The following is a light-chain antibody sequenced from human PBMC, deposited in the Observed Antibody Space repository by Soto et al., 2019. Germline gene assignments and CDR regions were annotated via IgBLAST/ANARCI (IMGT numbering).Light chain of an antibody. V-gene: IGKV3D-20*02. CDR2: GAS. CDR1: QSVSSSY. J-gene: IGKJ1*01. Sequence: EVVLTQSPGTLSLSPGERATLSCRASQSVSSSYLAWYQQKPGQAPRLLIYGASSRATGIPARFSGSGSGTDFTLTISSLEPEDFAVYYCQQRDIWPWTVGQGNKGDNK. CDR3: QQRDIWPWT.